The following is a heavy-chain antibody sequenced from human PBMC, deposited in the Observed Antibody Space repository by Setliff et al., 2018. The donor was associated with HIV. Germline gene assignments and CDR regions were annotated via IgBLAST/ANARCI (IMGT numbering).Heavy chain of an antibody. J-gene: IGHJ4*02. V-gene: IGHV1-8*02. CDR2: VNPKSGNT. D-gene: IGHD2-2*01. CDR3: ARGYCSSTSCYGIYYFDN. Sequence: GASVKVSCKASGYTFTSYYMHWVRQAPGQGLEWMGWVNPKSGNTGYARKFQGRVTMTRKTSISTAYMELRSLRSDDTAVYYCARGYCSSTSCYGIYYFDNWGQGTPVTVSS. CDR1: GYTFTSYY.